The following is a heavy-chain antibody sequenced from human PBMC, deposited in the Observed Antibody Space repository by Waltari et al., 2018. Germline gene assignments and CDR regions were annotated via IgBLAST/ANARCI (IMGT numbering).Heavy chain of an antibody. CDR2: IYWNDDK. D-gene: IGHD6-13*01. J-gene: IGHJ3*02. CDR1: GFSLSTSGVG. Sequence: QITLKESGPTLVKPTQTLTLTCTFSGFSLSTSGVGVGWIRQPPGKALEWLARIYWNDDKRYSPSLKSRLTITKDTSKNQVVLTMTNMDPVDTATYYCAHRTGSIAAAGYDAFDIWGQGTMVTVSS. V-gene: IGHV2-5*01. CDR3: AHRTGSIAAAGYDAFDI.